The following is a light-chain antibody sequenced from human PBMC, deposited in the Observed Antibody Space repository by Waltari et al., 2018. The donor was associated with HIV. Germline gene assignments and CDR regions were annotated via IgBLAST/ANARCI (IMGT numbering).Light chain of an antibody. CDR3: SSYAANNTFVI. V-gene: IGLV2-8*01. CDR2: EVT. CDR1: SNDVGRYDF. J-gene: IGLJ2*01. Sequence: QSALTQPPSASGPPGPSVTISCTGPSNDVGRYDFVSWYQLRPGNVPKLIIYEVTKRPSGVAVRFSGSKSGNTASLTVSGLQNDDEADYYCSSYAANNTFVIFGGGTKLTVL.